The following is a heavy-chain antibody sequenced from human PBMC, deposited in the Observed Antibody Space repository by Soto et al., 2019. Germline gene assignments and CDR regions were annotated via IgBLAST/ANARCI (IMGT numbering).Heavy chain of an antibody. CDR3: AREGIAVAGKRGQYYFDY. J-gene: IGHJ4*02. D-gene: IGHD6-19*01. Sequence: EVQLVESGGGLVKPGGSLRLSCAASGFTFSSYSMNWVRQAPGKGLEWVSSISSSSSYIYYADSVKGRFTISRDNAKNSLYLQMNSLRAEDTAVYYCAREGIAVAGKRGQYYFDYWGQGTLVTVSS. V-gene: IGHV3-21*01. CDR1: GFTFSSYS. CDR2: ISSSSSYI.